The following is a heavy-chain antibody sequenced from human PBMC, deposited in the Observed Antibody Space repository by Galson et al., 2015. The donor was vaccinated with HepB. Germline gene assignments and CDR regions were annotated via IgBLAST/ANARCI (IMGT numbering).Heavy chain of an antibody. CDR2: INHSGST. Sequence: ETLSLPCAVYGGSFSGYYWSWIRQPPGKGLEWIGEINHSGSTNYNPSLKSRLTISVDTSKYQFSLKLSSVTAADTAVYYCARTLGLAHDAFDIWGQGTMVSVSS. J-gene: IGHJ3*02. D-gene: IGHD7-27*01. V-gene: IGHV4-34*01. CDR1: GGSFSGYY. CDR3: ARTLGLAHDAFDI.